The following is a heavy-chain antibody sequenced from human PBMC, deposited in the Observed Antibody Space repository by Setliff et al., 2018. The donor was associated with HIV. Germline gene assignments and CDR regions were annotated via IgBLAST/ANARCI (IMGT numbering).Heavy chain of an antibody. CDR3: ARGHGDYAFDY. CDR2: ISKLGNTT. Sequence: GGSLRLSCAASGFSFEDHALTWVRQAPGKGLEWISSISKLGNTTYYADSVKGRFTISRDNSKNTLYLQMNSLRAEDTAVYYCARGHGDYAFDYWGQGTLVTVSS. D-gene: IGHD4-17*01. V-gene: IGHV3-23*01. J-gene: IGHJ4*02. CDR1: GFSFEDHA.